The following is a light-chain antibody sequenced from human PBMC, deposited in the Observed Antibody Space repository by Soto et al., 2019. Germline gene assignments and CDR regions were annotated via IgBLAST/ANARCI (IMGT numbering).Light chain of an antibody. V-gene: IGKV1-5*03. CDR3: QHYNRYSEA. CDR1: QTISSW. CDR2: KAS. Sequence: DIQMTQSPSTLSGSVGDRVTITCRASQTISSWLAWYQQKPGKAPKLLIYKASTLKSGVPSRFSGSGSGTEFTLTISRLQPDDFATYDCQHYNRYSEAFGQGTKVELK. J-gene: IGKJ1*01.